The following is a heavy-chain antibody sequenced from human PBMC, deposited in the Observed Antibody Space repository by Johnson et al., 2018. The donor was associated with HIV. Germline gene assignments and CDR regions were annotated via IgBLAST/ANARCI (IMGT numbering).Heavy chain of an antibody. CDR3: ASPKTPTRVVRGAFDI. CDR1: GFIFSDYY. CDR2: ISSSGSTI. V-gene: IGHV3-11*04. D-gene: IGHD3-10*01. Sequence: QVQLVESGGDLVKPGGSLRLSCAASGFIFSDYYMSWIRQAPGKGLEWVSYISSSGSTIYYADSVKGRFTISRDNAKNSLYLQMNSLRAEDTAVYYCASPKTPTRVVRGAFDIWGQGTMVTVSS. J-gene: IGHJ3*02.